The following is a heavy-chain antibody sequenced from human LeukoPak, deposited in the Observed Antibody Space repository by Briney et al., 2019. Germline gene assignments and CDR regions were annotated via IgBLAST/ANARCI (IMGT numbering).Heavy chain of an antibody. J-gene: IGHJ6*03. CDR1: GGSFSGYY. V-gene: IGHV4-34*01. Sequence: PSETLSLTCAVYGGSFSGYYWSWIRQPPGEGLEWIGEINHSGSTNYNPSLKSRVTISVDTSKNQFSLKLSSVTAADTAVYYCARGPAYCSSTSCYKHYYYYYMDVWGKGTTVTVSS. CDR3: ARGPAYCSSTSCYKHYYYYYMDV. D-gene: IGHD2-2*02. CDR2: INHSGST.